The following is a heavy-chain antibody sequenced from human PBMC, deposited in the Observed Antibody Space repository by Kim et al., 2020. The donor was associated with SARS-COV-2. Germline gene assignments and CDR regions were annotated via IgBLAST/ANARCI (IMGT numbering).Heavy chain of an antibody. J-gene: IGHJ4*02. V-gene: IGHV1-69*01. Sequence: FQGRVTITADESTSTAYMELSSLRSEDTAVYYCARTGYCSGGSCYSEYDYWGQGTLVTVSS. CDR3: ARTGYCSGGSCYSEYDY. D-gene: IGHD2-15*01.